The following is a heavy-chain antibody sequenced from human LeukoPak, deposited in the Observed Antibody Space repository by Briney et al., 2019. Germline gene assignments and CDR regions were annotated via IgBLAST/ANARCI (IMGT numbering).Heavy chain of an antibody. Sequence: SETLSLTCSVSGGSISSYYWSWIRQPPGKGLEWIGRISSSGSTNYNPSLKSRVTISVDTSKNQFSLKLSSVTAADTAVYFCARGPYSYDSSGAFDIWGQGTMVTVSS. CDR2: ISSSGST. J-gene: IGHJ3*02. CDR1: GGSISSYY. D-gene: IGHD3-22*01. V-gene: IGHV4-4*08. CDR3: ARGPYSYDSSGAFDI.